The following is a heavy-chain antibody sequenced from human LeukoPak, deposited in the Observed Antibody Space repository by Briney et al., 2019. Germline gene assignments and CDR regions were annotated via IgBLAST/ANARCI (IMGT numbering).Heavy chain of an antibody. CDR1: GFTFNSYS. Sequence: GGSLRLSCAASGFTFNSYSMNWVRQTPGRGLEWVSSISSSSSYIYYADSVKGRFTISRDNAKNSLYLQMNSLRAEDTAVYYCAREGGSYDAFDIWGQGTMVTVSS. CDR3: AREGGSYDAFDI. D-gene: IGHD1-26*01. V-gene: IGHV3-21*01. J-gene: IGHJ3*02. CDR2: ISSSSSYI.